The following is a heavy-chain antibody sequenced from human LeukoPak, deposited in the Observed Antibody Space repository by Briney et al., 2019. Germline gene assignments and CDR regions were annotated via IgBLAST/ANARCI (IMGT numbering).Heavy chain of an antibody. CDR1: GDSISSYY. CDR2: VYIPGST. Sequence: PSETLFLTCSVFGDSISSYYWNWIRQPAGKGLEWLGRVYIPGSTSYGPCLKGRVTMSVDTSKNQFSLKLSSVTAADTAVYYCASGSVIGDGAFDIWGPGIMVTVSS. CDR3: ASGSVIGDGAFDI. V-gene: IGHV4-4*07. D-gene: IGHD7-27*01. J-gene: IGHJ3*02.